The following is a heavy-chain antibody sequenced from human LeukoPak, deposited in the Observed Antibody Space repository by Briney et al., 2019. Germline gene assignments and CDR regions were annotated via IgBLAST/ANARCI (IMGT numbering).Heavy chain of an antibody. Sequence: ASVKVSCKASGYTFTGYYIHWVRQAPGQGLEWMGWINPHSGGTNYAQKFQGGVTMTRDTSITTAYMELSSLRSDDTAVYYCAREVGDYDYVWGSLDYWGQGTLVTVSS. CDR1: GYTFTGYY. CDR3: AREVGDYDYVWGSLDY. CDR2: INPHSGGT. V-gene: IGHV1-2*02. J-gene: IGHJ4*02. D-gene: IGHD3-16*01.